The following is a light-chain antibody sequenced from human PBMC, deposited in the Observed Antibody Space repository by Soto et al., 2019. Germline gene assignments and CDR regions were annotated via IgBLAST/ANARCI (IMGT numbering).Light chain of an antibody. V-gene: IGKV3-11*01. Sequence: EIVLTQSPATLSLSPGERATLSCRASQSVSSYLAWYQQKPGQAPRLLIYDASNRATGIPARFSGSGSGTDFTPPISSLEPDDFAVYYCQQRSNWPPGYTFGQGTKLEIK. CDR1: QSVSSY. J-gene: IGKJ2*01. CDR2: DAS. CDR3: QQRSNWPPGYT.